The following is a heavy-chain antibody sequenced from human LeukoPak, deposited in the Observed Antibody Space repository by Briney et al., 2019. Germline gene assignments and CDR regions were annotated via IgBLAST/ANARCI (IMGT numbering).Heavy chain of an antibody. CDR2: IYTSGST. D-gene: IGHD3-9*01. J-gene: IGHJ5*02. V-gene: IGHV4-4*07. Sequence: SETLSLTCTVSGGSISSYYWSWIRQPAGKGLEWIGRIYTSGSTNYNPSLKSRVTMSVDTSKNQFSLKLSSVTAADTAVYYCARDGTTYYDILTGQNGWFDPWGQGTLVTVSS. CDR3: ARDGTTYYDILTGQNGWFDP. CDR1: GGSISSYY.